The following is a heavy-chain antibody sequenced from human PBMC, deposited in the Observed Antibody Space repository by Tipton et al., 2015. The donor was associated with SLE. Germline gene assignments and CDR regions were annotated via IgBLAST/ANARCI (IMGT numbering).Heavy chain of an antibody. V-gene: IGHV1-3*04. D-gene: IGHD3-22*01. CDR2: INIGNGNT. CDR3: ARDDSAPWYYYDSSGYSLCFDY. Sequence: QVQLVQSGAEVKKPGASVKVSCKASGYSFTTYSMHWVRQDPGQRLEWMGSINIGNGNTRYPHRFEGRVTITSDTSASTVYMELNSLRSEDTAVYYCARDDSAPWYYYDSSGYSLCFDYWGQGTLVTVSS. CDR1: GYSFTTYS. J-gene: IGHJ4*02.